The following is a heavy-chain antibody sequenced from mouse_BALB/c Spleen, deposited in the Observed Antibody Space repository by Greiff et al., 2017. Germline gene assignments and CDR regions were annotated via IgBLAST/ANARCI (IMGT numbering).Heavy chain of an antibody. V-gene: IGHV3-6*02. CDR1: GYSITSGYY. D-gene: IGHD1-3*01. CDR3: ARDNSDFDY. J-gene: IGHJ2*01. CDR2: ISYDGSN. Sequence: EVKLVESGPGLVKPSQSLSLTCSVTGYSITSGYYWNWIRQFPGNKLEWMGYISYDGSNNYNPSLKNRISITRDTSKNQFFLKLNSVTTEDTATYYCARDNSDFDYWGQGTTLTVSS.